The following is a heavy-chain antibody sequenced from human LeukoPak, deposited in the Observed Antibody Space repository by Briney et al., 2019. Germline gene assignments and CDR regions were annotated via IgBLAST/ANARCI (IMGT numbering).Heavy chain of an antibody. D-gene: IGHD2-15*01. Sequence: GGSQRLSCAASGFTFSSYAMRWVRQAPGKGLEWVSGISDSGSSTFYADSVKGRFTISRDNSKNTLYLQMNSLRAEDTAVYYCAKGFCSGGSCYYFDYWGQGTLVTVSS. CDR3: AKGFCSGGSCYYFDY. V-gene: IGHV3-23*01. CDR1: GFTFSSYA. J-gene: IGHJ4*02. CDR2: ISDSGSST.